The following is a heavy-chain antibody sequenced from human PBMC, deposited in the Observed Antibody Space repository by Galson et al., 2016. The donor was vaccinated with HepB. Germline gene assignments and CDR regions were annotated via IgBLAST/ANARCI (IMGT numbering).Heavy chain of an antibody. V-gene: IGHV1-69*13. CDR3: ARDRSVAVAADAFDI. D-gene: IGHD6-19*01. Sequence: SVKVSCKASGGSFSNYGVNWVRLASGQGPEWMGGIIPVFGSPNYAQRFRNRVTITADESTSTAYMELRGLTSEDTALYYYARDRSVAVAADAFDIWGQGTMVTVSS. CDR1: GGSFSNYG. CDR2: IIPVFGSP. J-gene: IGHJ3*02.